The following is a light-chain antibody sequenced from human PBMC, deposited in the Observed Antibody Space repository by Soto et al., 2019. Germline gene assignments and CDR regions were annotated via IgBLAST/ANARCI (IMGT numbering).Light chain of an antibody. Sequence: EIVLTQSPATLSLSPGERATLSCRASQSLTSNLAWYQHKPGQSPRLLIYGASARATGIPARFSGSGSGAEYTLTISSLQSEDFAVYYCQQYDKWPRTFGQGTKVDIK. CDR2: GAS. J-gene: IGKJ1*01. V-gene: IGKV3-15*01. CDR1: QSLTSN. CDR3: QQYDKWPRT.